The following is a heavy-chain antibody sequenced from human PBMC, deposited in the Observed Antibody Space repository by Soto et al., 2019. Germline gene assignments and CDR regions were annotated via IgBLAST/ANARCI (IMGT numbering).Heavy chain of an antibody. CDR3: ARSARGYDSSGYYDY. Sequence: HPGGSLRLSCAASGFTFSSYWMHWVRQAPGKGLAWVSRINSDGSSTSYADSVKGRFTISRDNAKNTLYLQMNSLRAEDTAVYYCARSARGYDSSGYYDYWGQGTLVTVSS. CDR1: GFTFSSYW. J-gene: IGHJ4*02. CDR2: INSDGSST. V-gene: IGHV3-74*01. D-gene: IGHD3-22*01.